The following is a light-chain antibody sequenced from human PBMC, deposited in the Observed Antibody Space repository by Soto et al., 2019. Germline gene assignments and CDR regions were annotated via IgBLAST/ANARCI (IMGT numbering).Light chain of an antibody. V-gene: IGLV2-14*01. J-gene: IGLJ1*01. CDR3: GSWDSSLSAYV. CDR2: EVS. Sequence: QSALTQPASVSGSPGQSITISCTGTSSDVGGYDYVSWYQLHPGKAPKLMVFEVSNRPSGVSYRFSGSKSGTSATLGITGFQTGDEADYYCGSWDSSLSAYVFGTGTKLTVL. CDR1: SSDVGGYDY.